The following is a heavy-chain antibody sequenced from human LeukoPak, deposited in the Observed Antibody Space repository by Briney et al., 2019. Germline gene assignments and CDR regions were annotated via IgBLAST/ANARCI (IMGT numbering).Heavy chain of an antibody. CDR1: GFSFSTHY. D-gene: IGHD7-27*01. V-gene: IGHV3-64D*09. J-gene: IGHJ3*02. CDR3: VKDLSGAWAFDI. Sequence: PGGSLRLSCSASGFSFSTHYMHWVRQAPGKGLAYVSIISGNGGSTSYADSVKGRFTISRDNSKNTLYLQMTSLRAEDTAVYYCVKDLSGAWAFDIWGQGTMVTVSS. CDR2: ISGNGGST.